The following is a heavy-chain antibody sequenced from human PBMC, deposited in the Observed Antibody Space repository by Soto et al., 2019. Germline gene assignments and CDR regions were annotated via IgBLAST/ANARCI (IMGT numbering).Heavy chain of an antibody. J-gene: IGHJ5*02. D-gene: IGHD2-21*02. CDR1: GESISSSSYY. CDR3: ARQRTTVVTQAYFDH. Sequence: SETLSLTCIVSGESISSSSYYWGWIRQPPGKGLEWIGSIYYSGRTYYNPPFKSRVTISIDTSKDQFSLKLSSVTATDTAVYYCARQRTTVVTQAYFDHWGQGALVTVSS. V-gene: IGHV4-39*01. CDR2: IYYSGRT.